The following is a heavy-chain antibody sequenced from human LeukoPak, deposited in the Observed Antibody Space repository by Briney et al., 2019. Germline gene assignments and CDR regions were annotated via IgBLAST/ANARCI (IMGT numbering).Heavy chain of an antibody. CDR3: ARELASGD. CDR2: INTDGNST. J-gene: IGHJ4*02. V-gene: IGHV3-74*01. CDR1: GFTFSTYW. Sequence: PGGSLRLSCAASGFTFSTYWMHWVRQAPGKGLVWVSQINTDGNSTTYADSVKGRFTVSRDNAKNTLYLQMNSLRVEDTAVYYCARELASGDWGQGTLVTVSS. D-gene: IGHD6-13*01.